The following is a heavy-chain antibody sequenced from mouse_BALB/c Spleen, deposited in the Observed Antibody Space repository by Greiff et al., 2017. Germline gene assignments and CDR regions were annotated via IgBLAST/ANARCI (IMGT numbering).Heavy chain of an antibody. CDR2: IYPYNGGT. CDR3: ARTYRYDDAMDY. D-gene: IGHD2-14*01. J-gene: IGHJ4*01. V-gene: IGHV1S29*02. Sequence: EVQLQQSGPELVKPGASVKISCKASGYTFTDYNMHWVKQSHGKSLEWIGYIYPYNGGTGYNQKFKSKATLTVDNSSSTAYMELRSLTSEDSAVYYCARTYRYDDAMDYWGQGTSVTVSS. CDR1: GYTFTDYN.